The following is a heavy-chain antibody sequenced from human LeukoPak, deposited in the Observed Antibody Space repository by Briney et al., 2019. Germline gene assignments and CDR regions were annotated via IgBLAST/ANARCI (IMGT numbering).Heavy chain of an antibody. Sequence: GGSLRLSCAASGFTFSNYGMHWVRQAPGKGLEWVSVVSYEGGNKYYADSVKGRFTISRDNSKNTLYLQMNSLRPEDTAVYYCAKASGNYYDISGFYDYWGQGTLVTVSS. J-gene: IGHJ4*02. V-gene: IGHV3-30*18. D-gene: IGHD3-22*01. CDR3: AKASGNYYDISGFYDY. CDR2: VSYEGGNK. CDR1: GFTFSNYG.